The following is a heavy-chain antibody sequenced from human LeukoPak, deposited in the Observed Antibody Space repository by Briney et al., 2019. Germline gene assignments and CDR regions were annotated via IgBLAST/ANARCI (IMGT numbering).Heavy chain of an antibody. CDR3: ARDHPQYSSSSGGAIMVD. Sequence: SVKVSRKASGGTFSSYAISWVRQAPGQGLEWMGGIIPIFGTANYAQKFQGRVTITADESTSTAYMELSSLRSEDTAVYYCARDHPQYSSSSGGAIMVDWGQGTLVTVSS. V-gene: IGHV1-69*13. CDR1: GGTFSSYA. CDR2: IIPIFGTA. D-gene: IGHD6-6*01. J-gene: IGHJ4*02.